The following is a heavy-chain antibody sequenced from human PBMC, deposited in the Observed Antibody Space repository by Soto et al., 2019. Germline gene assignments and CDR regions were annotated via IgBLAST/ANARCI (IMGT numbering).Heavy chain of an antibody. CDR3: ARGQDLPI. V-gene: IGHV4-34*01. CDR1: GGSFSGYY. J-gene: IGHJ4*02. CDR2: INHSGST. D-gene: IGHD2-15*01. Sequence: SETLSLTCAVYGGSFSGYYWSWIRQPPGKGLEWIGEINHSGSTNYNPSLKSRVTISVDTSKNQFSLKLSSVTAADTAVYYCARGQDLPIWGQGTLVTVSS.